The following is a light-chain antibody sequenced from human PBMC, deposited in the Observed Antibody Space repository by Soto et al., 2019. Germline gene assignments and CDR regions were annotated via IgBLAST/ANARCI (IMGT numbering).Light chain of an antibody. CDR1: QSVSSSF. CDR2: GAS. Sequence: EIVLTQSPGTLSLSPGERATLSCRASQSVSSSFFAWFQQKPGQAPRLLIYGASTRAAGIPDRFSGSGSGTDFTLTISRLETEDFAVYYCQQYGSSPRTFGQGTTVDIK. J-gene: IGKJ1*01. V-gene: IGKV3-20*01. CDR3: QQYGSSPRT.